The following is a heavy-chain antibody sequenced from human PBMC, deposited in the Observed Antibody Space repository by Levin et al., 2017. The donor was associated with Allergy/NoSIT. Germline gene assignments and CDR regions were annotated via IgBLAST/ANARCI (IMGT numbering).Heavy chain of an antibody. CDR2: INQHGNEK. CDR1: GFTFSDYW. V-gene: IGHV3-7*01. J-gene: IGHJ4*02. D-gene: IGHD2-2*01. Sequence: HPGGSLRLSCAVSGFTFSDYWMNWVRQAPGKGLEWVANINQHGNEKYYVDSVKGRFTISRDNPKNSLDLQMNSLRAEDTAGYYCARDGVAPGVYFDSWGQGVLVIVSS. CDR3: ARDGVAPGVYFDS.